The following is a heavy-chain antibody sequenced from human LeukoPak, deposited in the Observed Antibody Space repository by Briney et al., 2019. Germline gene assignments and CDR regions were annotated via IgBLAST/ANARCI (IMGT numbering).Heavy chain of an antibody. D-gene: IGHD3-10*01. CDR2: LWFDGTNQ. CDR1: GFIFSSYG. Sequence: GGSLRLSCAASGFIFSSYGMHWVRQAPGKGLEWVAVLWFDGTNQDYAVSVKGRFTISRDNSKNTLYLNMNSLRAEDTALYYCARDHLGTSGSYYNRFDYWGQGTLVTVSS. CDR3: ARDHLGTSGSYYNRFDY. V-gene: IGHV3-33*01. J-gene: IGHJ4*02.